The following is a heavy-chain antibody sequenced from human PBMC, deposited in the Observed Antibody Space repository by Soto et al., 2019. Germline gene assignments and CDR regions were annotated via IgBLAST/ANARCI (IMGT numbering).Heavy chain of an antibody. Sequence: GGSLRFSCAASGFTFSSYAMAWVRQAPGKGLEWVSAISGSGGNTYYADSVKGRFTISRDNSKNTLYLQMNSLRAEDTAVYYCAKDRGVVTKDYWGQGTLVTVSS. D-gene: IGHD3-3*01. CDR2: ISGSGGNT. CDR1: GFTFSSYA. J-gene: IGHJ4*02. V-gene: IGHV3-23*01. CDR3: AKDRGVVTKDY.